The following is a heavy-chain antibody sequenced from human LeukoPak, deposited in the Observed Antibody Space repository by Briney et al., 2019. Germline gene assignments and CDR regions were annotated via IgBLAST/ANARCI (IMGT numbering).Heavy chain of an antibody. CDR2: IYYRGST. CDR1: GDSISSTSYY. J-gene: IGHJ4*02. CDR3: ARETGYGWELPREYYFDY. V-gene: IGHV4-39*07. D-gene: IGHD1-26*01. Sequence: SETLSLTCTVSGDSISSTSYYWGWIRQPPGKGLEWIGSIYYRGSTYYNPSLKSRVTISVDTSKNQFSLQLSSVTAADTAVYYCARETGYGWELPREYYFDYWGQGTLVTVSS.